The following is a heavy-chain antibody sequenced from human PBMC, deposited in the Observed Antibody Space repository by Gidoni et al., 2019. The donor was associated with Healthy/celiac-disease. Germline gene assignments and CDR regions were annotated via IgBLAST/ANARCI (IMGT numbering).Heavy chain of an antibody. CDR3: ARDEWDTAMVTSGY. J-gene: IGHJ4*02. Sequence: EVQLVESGGGLVQPGGSLSLSCAASGFTFSSYWMSWVRQAPGKGLEWVANIKQDGSEKYYVDSVKGRFTISRDNAKNSLYLQMNSLRAEDTAVYYCARDEWDTAMVTSGYWGQGTLVTVSS. CDR2: IKQDGSEK. V-gene: IGHV3-7*01. CDR1: GFTFSSYW. D-gene: IGHD5-18*01.